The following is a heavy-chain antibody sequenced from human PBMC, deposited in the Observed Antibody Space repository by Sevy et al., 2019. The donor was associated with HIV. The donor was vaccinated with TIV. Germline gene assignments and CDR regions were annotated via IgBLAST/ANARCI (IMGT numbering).Heavy chain of an antibody. CDR3: ARVPTYYYGSGTYFDY. CDR2: IGVDNGNS. J-gene: IGHJ4*02. CDR1: GYTFSSNG. V-gene: IGHV1-18*01. D-gene: IGHD3-10*01. Sequence: ASVKVSCKASGYTFSSNGIAWVRQAPGQGLQWMGWIGVDNGNSNYAQNLRDRVTMTTDTSTSTAYMELKSLRSDDTAVYYGARVPTYYYGSGTYFDYWGQGTLVTVSS.